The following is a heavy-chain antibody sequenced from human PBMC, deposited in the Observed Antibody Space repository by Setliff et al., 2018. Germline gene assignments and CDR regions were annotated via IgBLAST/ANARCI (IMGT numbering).Heavy chain of an antibody. J-gene: IGHJ6*02. V-gene: IGHV5-51*01. CDR3: ARVTPDYYYYYGMDV. D-gene: IGHD5-18*01. CDR1: GYTFTNYW. CDR2: IYPDDSDA. Sequence: PGESLKISCKSSGYTFTNYWIGWVRQMPGKGLEWMGIIYPDDSDARYSPSFRGQVTISVDKSISTAYLQWSSLKASDTAMYYCARVTPDYYYYYGMDVWGQGTTVTVSS.